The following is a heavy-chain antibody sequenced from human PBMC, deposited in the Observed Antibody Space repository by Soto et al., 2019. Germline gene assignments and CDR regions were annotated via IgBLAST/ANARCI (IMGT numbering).Heavy chain of an antibody. CDR3: ARGTYSSSWYRFDP. Sequence: PSETLSLTCTVSGGSISSYYWSWIRQPPGKGLEWIVYIYYSGSTNYNPSLKSRVTISVDTSKNQFSLKLSSVTAADTAVYYCARGTYSSSWYRFDPWGQGTLVTVSS. V-gene: IGHV4-59*01. CDR2: IYYSGST. D-gene: IGHD6-13*01. J-gene: IGHJ5*02. CDR1: GGSISSYY.